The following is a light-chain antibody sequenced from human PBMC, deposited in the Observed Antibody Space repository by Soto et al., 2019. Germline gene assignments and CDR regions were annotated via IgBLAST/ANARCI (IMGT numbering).Light chain of an antibody. CDR3: QHYGSSGT. J-gene: IGKJ1*01. Sequence: EIVMTQSPATLSVSPGERATLSCRASQTISSNLAWYQQKPGQAPRLLIYGASTRATGIPARFSGSGSGTEFTLTSSSLQSEDLAVYYCQHYGSSGTFGQGTKVEIK. V-gene: IGKV3-15*01. CDR2: GAS. CDR1: QTISSN.